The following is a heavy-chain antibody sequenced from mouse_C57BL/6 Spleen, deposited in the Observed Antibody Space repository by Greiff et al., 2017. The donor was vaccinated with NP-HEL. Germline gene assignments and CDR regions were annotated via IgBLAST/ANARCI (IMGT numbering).Heavy chain of an antibody. V-gene: IGHV5-4*01. Sequence: EVQLVESGGGLVKPGGSLKLSCAASGFTFSSYAMSWVRQTPEKRLEWVATISDGGSYTYYPDNVKGRFTISRDNAKNNLYLQMSHLKSEDTAMYYCARELGSWYFDVWGTGTTVTVSS. J-gene: IGHJ1*03. CDR2: ISDGGSYT. CDR3: ARELGSWYFDV. D-gene: IGHD3-1*01. CDR1: GFTFSSYA.